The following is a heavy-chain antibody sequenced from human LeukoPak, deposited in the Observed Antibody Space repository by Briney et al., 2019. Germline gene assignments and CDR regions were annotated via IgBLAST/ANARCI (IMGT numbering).Heavy chain of an antibody. J-gene: IGHJ6*02. CDR3: SGDRRGSFYTFDL. D-gene: IGHD1-26*01. CDR1: GASINGFC. CDR2: VSHRGAT. V-gene: IGHV4-59*01. Sequence: PSETLSLTCSVSGASINGFCLNWVSQTPDKGLEWIGYVSHRGATTSNPTLKSRLSITIDTSKSHISLTMISVTAADSALFYCSGDRRGSFYTFDLWGPGTTVSVS.